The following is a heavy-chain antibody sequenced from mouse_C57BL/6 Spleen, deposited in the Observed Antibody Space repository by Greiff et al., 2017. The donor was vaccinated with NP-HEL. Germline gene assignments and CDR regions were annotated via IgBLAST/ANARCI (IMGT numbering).Heavy chain of an antibody. D-gene: IGHD2-4*01. J-gene: IGHJ1*03. CDR3: ARVFDYHWYFDV. V-gene: IGHV3-6*01. CDR2: ISYDGSN. CDR1: GYSITSGYY. Sequence: VQLQESGPGLVKPSQSLSLTCSVTGYSITSGYYWNWIRQFPGNKLEWMGYISYDGSNNYNPSLKNRISITRDTSKNQFFLKLNSVTTEDTATYYCARVFDYHWYFDVWGTGTTVTVSS.